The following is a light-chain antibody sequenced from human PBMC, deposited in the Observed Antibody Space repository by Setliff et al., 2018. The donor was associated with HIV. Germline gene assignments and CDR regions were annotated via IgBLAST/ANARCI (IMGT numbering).Light chain of an antibody. CDR1: SSDVGSYNL. CDR3: SSYAGSSTYV. J-gene: IGLJ1*01. CDR2: EVS. Sequence: QSALTQPASVSGSPGQSITISCTGTSSDVGSYNLVSWYQQHPGKAPKLMIYEVSNRPSGVSYRFSGSKSGNTASLTISGLQAEDEADYYCSSYAGSSTYVFGTGTKVTVL. V-gene: IGLV2-14*02.